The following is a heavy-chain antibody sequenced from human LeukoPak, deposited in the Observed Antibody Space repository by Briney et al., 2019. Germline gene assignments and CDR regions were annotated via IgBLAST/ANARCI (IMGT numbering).Heavy chain of an antibody. Sequence: GGSLRLSCAASGFTFSSYAMSWVRQAPGKGLEWVSYISSTSSVIYYADSVKGRFTISRDNAKSSLYLQMNSLRAEDTAVYYCARNLPADDYWGQGTLVTVSS. V-gene: IGHV3-48*04. CDR2: ISSTSSVI. J-gene: IGHJ4*02. CDR1: GFTFSSYA. D-gene: IGHD2-2*01. CDR3: ARNLPADDY.